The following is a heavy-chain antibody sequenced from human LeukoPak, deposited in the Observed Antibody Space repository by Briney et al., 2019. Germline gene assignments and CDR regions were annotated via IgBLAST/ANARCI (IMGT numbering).Heavy chain of an antibody. J-gene: IGHJ5*02. D-gene: IGHD6-19*01. CDR2: IDASGGAT. V-gene: IGHV3-23*01. CDR3: AKGSGSGWYGWFAP. CDR1: GFTFSSYA. Sequence: GGSLRLSCAASGFTFSSYAMSWVRQAPGKGLEWVSSIDASGGATYYADSVKGRFTISRDNSKNTFDLQMNSLRAEDTAVYSCAKGSGSGWYGWFAPWGQGTLVTVSS.